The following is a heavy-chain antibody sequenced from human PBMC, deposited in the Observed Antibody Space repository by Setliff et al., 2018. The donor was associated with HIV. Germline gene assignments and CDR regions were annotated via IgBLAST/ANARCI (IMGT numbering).Heavy chain of an antibody. CDR2: IIPMSGVP. V-gene: IGHV1-69*05. D-gene: IGHD3-9*01. CDR1: GYTFTSDY. CDR3: ARGGTSVLRYFDWLLALDAFDI. Sequence: SVKVSCKASGYTFTSDYIHWVRQAPGQGLEWMGGIIPMSGVPKYAQKFQGRVTITTDESTTTAYMELSSLRAEDTAVYYCARGGTSVLRYFDWLLALDAFDIWGQGTMVTVSS. J-gene: IGHJ3*02.